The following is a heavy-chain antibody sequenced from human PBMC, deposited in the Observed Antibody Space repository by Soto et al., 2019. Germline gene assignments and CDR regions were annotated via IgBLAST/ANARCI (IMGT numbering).Heavy chain of an antibody. CDR2: ISGRGGGR. D-gene: IGHD3-22*01. J-gene: IGHJ4*02. V-gene: IGHV3-23*01. Sequence: LRLSCAASGFTFSNYAMSWVRQAPGRGLEWVSSISGRGGGRYYADSVRGRFSISRDNPKNTVFLQMSSLRVEDTAMYYRAKHRGDYYDSSGYYPPGYWDQGTLVTVSS. CDR1: GFTFSNYA. CDR3: AKHRGDYYDSSGYYPPGY.